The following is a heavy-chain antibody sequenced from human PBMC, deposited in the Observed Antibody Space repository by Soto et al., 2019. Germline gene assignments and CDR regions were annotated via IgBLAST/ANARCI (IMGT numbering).Heavy chain of an antibody. CDR2: IYHSGST. Sequence: PPETPSLTCAVSGCSICSSNWWSWVRPPPGKGLEWTGEIYHSGSTNYNPSLKSRVTISVDKSKNQFSLKLSSVTAADTAVYYCARDSPKTVTSGDWGQGTLVTVSS. D-gene: IGHD4-17*01. V-gene: IGHV4-4*03. CDR1: GCSICSSNW. CDR3: ARDSPKTVTSGD. J-gene: IGHJ4*02.